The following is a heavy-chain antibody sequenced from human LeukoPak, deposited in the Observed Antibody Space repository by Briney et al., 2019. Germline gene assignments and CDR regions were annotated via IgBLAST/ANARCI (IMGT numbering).Heavy chain of an antibody. CDR2: IYYSGST. CDR1: GGSISSYY. J-gene: IGHJ4*02. V-gene: IGHV4-59*05. Sequence: SETLSLTCTVSGGSISSYYWSWIRQPPGKGLEWIGSIYYSGSTYYNPSLKSRVTISVDTSKNQFSLKLSSVTAADTAVYYCARHEGPSIAARPVDYWGQGTLVTVSS. D-gene: IGHD6-6*01. CDR3: ARHEGPSIAARPVDY.